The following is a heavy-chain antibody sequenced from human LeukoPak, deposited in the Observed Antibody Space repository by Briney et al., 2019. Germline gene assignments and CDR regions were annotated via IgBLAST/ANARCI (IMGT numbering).Heavy chain of an antibody. CDR2: ISAYNGNT. Sequence: ASVRVSCKACVYTFTSYGINWVRQGPGQGLEWMGWISAYNGNTNYAQELQGRVTMTTDTSTTTAYMELRSLRSDDTAVYYCARPQEEDGYNYNWAFDYWGQGTLVTVSS. CDR1: VYTFTSYG. V-gene: IGHV1-18*01. CDR3: ARPQEEDGYNYNWAFDY. J-gene: IGHJ4*02. D-gene: IGHD5-24*01.